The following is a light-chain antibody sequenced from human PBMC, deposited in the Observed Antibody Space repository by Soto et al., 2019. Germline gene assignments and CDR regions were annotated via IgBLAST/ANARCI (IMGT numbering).Light chain of an antibody. CDR1: QGIRNE. Sequence: AIQMTQSPSSLSASVGDRVTITCRASQGIRNELGWYQQKPGKAPKLLIYAASSLQSGVPSRFRGSGSGTDFTLIISSLQPEDFATYYCLQDYNYPWTFGQGTKVEIK. J-gene: IGKJ1*01. V-gene: IGKV1-6*01. CDR2: AAS. CDR3: LQDYNYPWT.